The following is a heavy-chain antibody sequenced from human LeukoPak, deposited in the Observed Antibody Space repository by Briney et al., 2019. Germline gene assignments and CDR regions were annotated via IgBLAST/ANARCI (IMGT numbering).Heavy chain of an antibody. V-gene: IGHV3-30*18. J-gene: IGHJ6*02. CDR1: RFTFSSYG. CDR3: AKDRGDYCSGGSCYSYFYYGMDV. D-gene: IGHD2-15*01. Sequence: PGGSLRLSCAASRFTFSSYGMHWVRQAPGRGLEWVAVMSSDGSNKYYVDSVKGRFNISRDNSKNTLYLQVNSLRPEDTAVYYCAKDRGDYCSGGSCYSYFYYGMDVWGQGTTVTVSS. CDR2: MSSDGSNK.